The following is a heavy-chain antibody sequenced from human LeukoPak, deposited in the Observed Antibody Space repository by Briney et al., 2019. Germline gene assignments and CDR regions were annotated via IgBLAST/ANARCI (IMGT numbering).Heavy chain of an antibody. D-gene: IGHD3-22*01. CDR2: IYYSGGT. Sequence: SETLSLTCTVSGGSISSGDYYWSWIRQPPGKGLGWIGYIYYSGGTNYNPSLKSRVTISVDTSKKQFSLRLSSVTAADTAVYYCARRGGDSSGNFDYWGQGTLVTVSS. V-gene: IGHV4-30-4*01. J-gene: IGHJ4*02. CDR3: ARRGGDSSGNFDY. CDR1: GGSISSGDYY.